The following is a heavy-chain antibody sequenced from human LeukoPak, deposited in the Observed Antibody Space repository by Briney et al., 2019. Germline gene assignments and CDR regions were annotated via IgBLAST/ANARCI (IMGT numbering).Heavy chain of an antibody. V-gene: IGHV1-69*13. Sequence: ASVKVSCKASGGTFSSYAISWVRQAPGQGLEWMGGIIPIFGTANYAQKFQGRVTITADESTSTAYMELSSLRSEDTAVYYCARVEGVWFGESFDYWGQRTLVTVSS. D-gene: IGHD3-10*01. CDR1: GGTFSSYA. J-gene: IGHJ4*02. CDR3: ARVEGVWFGESFDY. CDR2: IIPIFGTA.